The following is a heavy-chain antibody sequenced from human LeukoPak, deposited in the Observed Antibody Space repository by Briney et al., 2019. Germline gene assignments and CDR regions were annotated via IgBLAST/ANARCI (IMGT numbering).Heavy chain of an antibody. V-gene: IGHV3-13*01. Sequence: GGSLRLSCAASGFTFSSYDMHWVHQATGKGLEWVSAIGTAGDTYYPGSVKGRFTISRENAKNSLYLQMNSLRAGDTAVYYCARGFTPDDAFDIWGQGTMVTVSS. D-gene: IGHD3-16*01. CDR3: ARGFTPDDAFDI. CDR1: GFTFSSYD. J-gene: IGHJ3*02. CDR2: IGTAGDT.